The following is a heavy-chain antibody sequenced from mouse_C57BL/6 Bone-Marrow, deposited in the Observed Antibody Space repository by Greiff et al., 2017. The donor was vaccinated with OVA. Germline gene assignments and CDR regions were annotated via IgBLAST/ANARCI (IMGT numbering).Heavy chain of an antibody. V-gene: IGHV1-74*01. CDR2: IHPSDSDT. CDR3: ALITSVDY. Sequence: VQLQQPGAELVRPGTSVKLSCKASGYTFTSYWMHWVKQRPGQGLEWIGRIHPSDSDTNYNQKFKGKATLTVDKSSSTAYMQLSSLTSEDSVVYYCALITSVDYWGQGTTLTVSS. D-gene: IGHD1-1*01. CDR1: GYTFTSYW. J-gene: IGHJ2*01.